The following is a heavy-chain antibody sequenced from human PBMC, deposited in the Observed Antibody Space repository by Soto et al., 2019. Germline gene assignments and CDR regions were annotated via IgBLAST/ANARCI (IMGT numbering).Heavy chain of an antibody. Sequence: QVQLVESGGGVVQPGRSLRLSCAASGFTFSSYGMHWVRQAPGKGLEWVAVIWYDGSNKYYADSVKGRFTISRDNSKNTLYLQMNSLRAEDTAVYYCARDSWIQLWLRSYYYYGMDVWGQGTTVTFSS. CDR2: IWYDGSNK. CDR1: GFTFSSYG. CDR3: ARDSWIQLWLRSYYYYGMDV. J-gene: IGHJ6*02. V-gene: IGHV3-33*01. D-gene: IGHD5-18*01.